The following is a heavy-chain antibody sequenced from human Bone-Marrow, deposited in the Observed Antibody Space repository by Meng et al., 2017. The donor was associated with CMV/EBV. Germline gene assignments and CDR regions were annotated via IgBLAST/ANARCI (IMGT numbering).Heavy chain of an antibody. CDR2: IRYDGSNS. D-gene: IGHD2-15*01. J-gene: IGHJ6*02. Sequence: GGSLRLSCAASGFIFSNYGMHWVRLTPDKGLEWVAFIRYDGSNSYYADFVEGRFTISRDNSKNTLYLQMSSLRSEDTAGYYCAKDRSGTYSYGMDVWGQGTTVTVSS. V-gene: IGHV3-30*02. CDR1: GFIFSNYG. CDR3: AKDRSGTYSYGMDV.